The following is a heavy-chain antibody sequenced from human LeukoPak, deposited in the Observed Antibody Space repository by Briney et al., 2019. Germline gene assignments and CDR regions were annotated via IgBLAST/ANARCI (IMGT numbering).Heavy chain of an antibody. J-gene: IGHJ4*02. Sequence: SGPTLVKPTQTLTLTCTFSGFSLSTSGVGVGWIRQPPGKALEWLALIYWDDDKRYSPSLKSRLTITKGTSKNQVVLTMTNMDPVDTATYYCAHNTGGYSYGYGYFDYWGQGTLVTVSS. CDR1: GFSLSTSGVG. V-gene: IGHV2-5*02. CDR2: IYWDDDK. D-gene: IGHD5-18*01. CDR3: AHNTGGYSYGYGYFDY.